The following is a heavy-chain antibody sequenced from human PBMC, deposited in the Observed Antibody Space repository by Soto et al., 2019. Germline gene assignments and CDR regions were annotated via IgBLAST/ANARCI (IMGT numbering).Heavy chain of an antibody. CDR2: IIPALGTA. D-gene: IGHD4-17*01. V-gene: IGHV1-69*08. CDR3: ARPDFGDYWYFDL. J-gene: IGHJ2*01. Sequence: QAQLVQSGAEVKKPGSSVKVSCKASGGTFSSHTFSWVRQAPGQGLVWMGRIIPALGTATYAQKFQGRVTITADETETTVYMELNSLRSEDTAVYYCARPDFGDYWYFDLWGRGTLVTVSS. CDR1: GGTFSSHT.